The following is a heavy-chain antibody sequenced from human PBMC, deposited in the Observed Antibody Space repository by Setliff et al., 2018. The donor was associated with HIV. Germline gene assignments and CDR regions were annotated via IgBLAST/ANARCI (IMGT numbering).Heavy chain of an antibody. J-gene: IGHJ4*02. CDR2: ISSSSSTI. CDR1: GFIFSSYA. Sequence: GGSLRLSCAVSGFIFSSYAMSWVRQAPGKGLEWVSYISSSSSTIYYADSVKGRFTISRDNSKNSLYLQMNNLRGEDTALYYCAKDIYGGHFYYFDYWGQGTLVTVSS. D-gene: IGHD4-17*01. V-gene: IGHV3-48*04. CDR3: AKDIYGGHFYYFDY.